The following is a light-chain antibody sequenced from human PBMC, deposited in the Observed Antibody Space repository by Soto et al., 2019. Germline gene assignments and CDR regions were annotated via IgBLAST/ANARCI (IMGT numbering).Light chain of an antibody. CDR2: AAS. J-gene: IGKJ5*01. Sequence: DIQMTQSPSSLSASVGDRVTIACRASQSIHYFLNWYEQKPGTPPKVLIYAASNLQPGVPSRFSGSGSGTLFTLNISSLQPEDSATYYCQQSYTTPITFGQGTRLEI. CDR3: QQSYTTPIT. V-gene: IGKV1-39*01. CDR1: QSIHYF.